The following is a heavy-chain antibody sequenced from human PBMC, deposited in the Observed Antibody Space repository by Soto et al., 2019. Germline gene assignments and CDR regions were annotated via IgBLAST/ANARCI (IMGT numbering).Heavy chain of an antibody. J-gene: IGHJ4*02. Sequence: QVQLVESGGGVVQPGRSLRLSCAASGFTFSNYAMHWVRQAPGKGLEWVAVMSYDGSTKYYADSVKGRFTISRDNSKNTLYLQMNSMRGEDTAVYYCARNDYGDTGYFDYWGQGTLVTVSS. CDR1: GFTFSNYA. CDR3: ARNDYGDTGYFDY. D-gene: IGHD4-17*01. V-gene: IGHV3-30*03. CDR2: MSYDGSTK.